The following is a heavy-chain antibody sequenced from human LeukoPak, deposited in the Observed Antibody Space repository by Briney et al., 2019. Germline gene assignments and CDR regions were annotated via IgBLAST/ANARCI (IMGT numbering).Heavy chain of an antibody. Sequence: ASVKVSCKVSGYTLTELSMHWVRQAPGKGLEWMGGFDPEDGKTIYAQKFQGRVTMTEDTSTDTAYMELSSLRSEDTAGYYCATGYDILTGSRYGMDVWGKGTTVTVSS. CDR3: ATGYDILTGSRYGMDV. CDR2: FDPEDGKT. CDR1: GYTLTELS. V-gene: IGHV1-24*01. J-gene: IGHJ6*04. D-gene: IGHD3-9*01.